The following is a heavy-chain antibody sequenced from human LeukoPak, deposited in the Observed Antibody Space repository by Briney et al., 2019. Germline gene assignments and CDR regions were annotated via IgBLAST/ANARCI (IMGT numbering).Heavy chain of an antibody. V-gene: IGHV1-69*01. J-gene: IGHJ3*02. Sequence: SVKVSCKASGGTFSSCAISWVRQAPGQGLEWMGGIIPIFGTANYAQKFQGRVTITADESTSTAYMELSSLRSEDTAVYYCARGSEMATISGAGAFDIWGQGTMVTVSS. CDR2: IIPIFGTA. D-gene: IGHD5-24*01. CDR3: ARGSEMATISGAGAFDI. CDR1: GGTFSSCA.